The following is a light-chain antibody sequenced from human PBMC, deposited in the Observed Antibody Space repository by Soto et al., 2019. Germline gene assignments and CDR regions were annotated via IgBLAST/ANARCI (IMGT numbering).Light chain of an antibody. CDR2: DVS. Sequence: SAVSQPATVSGSPGQSNTIYCTGTSSDVGAYNYVSWYQHHPGEAPKVMIFDVSNRPSGVSNRFSGSKSGNTASLTISGLQADDEADYYCSSYTTSRTRYVFGTGTKVTVL. CDR3: SSYTTSRTRYV. V-gene: IGLV2-14*03. J-gene: IGLJ1*01. CDR1: SSDVGAYNY.